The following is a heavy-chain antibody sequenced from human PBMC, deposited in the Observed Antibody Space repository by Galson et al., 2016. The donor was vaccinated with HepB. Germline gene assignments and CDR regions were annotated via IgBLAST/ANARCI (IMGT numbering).Heavy chain of an antibody. CDR1: GFSFSSYA. J-gene: IGHJ4*02. CDR2: LSYDGSKS. Sequence: SLRLSCAASGFSFSSYAIHWVRQAPGKGLEWVAILSYDGSKSYYADSVKGRFTISRDNSKNTVYLQMNSLRVEDTAVYHCAKTYGDYHIGQWDYWGQGTLVSVSS. CDR3: AKTYGDYHIGQWDY. V-gene: IGHV3-30*18. D-gene: IGHD4-17*01.